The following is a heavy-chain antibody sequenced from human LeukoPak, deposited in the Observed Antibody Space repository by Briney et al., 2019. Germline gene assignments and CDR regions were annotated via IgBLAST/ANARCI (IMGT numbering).Heavy chain of an antibody. Sequence: GGSLRLSCAASGFTVGSNYMSWVRQAPGKGLEWVSIIYRGGSTNYADSVKGRFTISRDTSKNTLYLQMNSLRAEDTAVYYCSRLSANSSAYFFDYWGQGTLVTVSS. J-gene: IGHJ4*02. CDR2: IYRGGST. CDR1: GFTVGSNY. V-gene: IGHV3-66*04. CDR3: SRLSANSSAYFFDY. D-gene: IGHD3-22*01.